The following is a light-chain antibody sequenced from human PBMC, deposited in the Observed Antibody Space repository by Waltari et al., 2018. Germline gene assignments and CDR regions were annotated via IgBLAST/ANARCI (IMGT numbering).Light chain of an antibody. CDR1: QIISSH. Sequence: DIQMIQSPSSLSASVGDRVTIPCRASQIISSHLNWYQQKPGQAPNLLIYAASSLQSGVPLRISGSGSGTDFTLTISSLQPEDFATYYCQQSYSASYTFGQGTKVAIK. CDR2: AAS. V-gene: IGKV1-39*01. CDR3: QQSYSASYT. J-gene: IGKJ2*01.